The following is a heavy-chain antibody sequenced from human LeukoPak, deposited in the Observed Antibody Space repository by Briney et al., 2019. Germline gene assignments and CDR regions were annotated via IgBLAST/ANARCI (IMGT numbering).Heavy chain of an antibody. V-gene: IGHV1-69*05. CDR1: GGTFSSYA. Sequence: SVKVSCKASGGTFSSYAISWVRQAPGQGLEWMGGIIPIFGTANYAQKFQGRVTITTDESTSTAYMELSSLRSEDTAVYYCARADQLLFRWFDPWGQGTLVTVSS. J-gene: IGHJ5*02. CDR2: IIPIFGTA. D-gene: IGHD2-2*01. CDR3: ARADQLLFRWFDP.